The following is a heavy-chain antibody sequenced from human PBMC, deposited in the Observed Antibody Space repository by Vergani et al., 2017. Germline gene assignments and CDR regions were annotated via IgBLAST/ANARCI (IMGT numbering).Heavy chain of an antibody. V-gene: IGHV4-39*01. D-gene: IGHD3-16*01. CDR3: ARRLYDYVWGSGGFDP. J-gene: IGHJ5*02. CDR1: GGSISSSSYY. CDR2: IYYSGST. Sequence: QLQLQESGPGLVKPSETLSLTCTVSGGSISSSSYYWGWIRQPPGKGLEWIGSIYYSGSTYYNPSLKSRVTISVDTSKNQFSLKLSSVTAADTAVYYCARRLYDYVWGSGGFDPWGQGTLVTVSS.